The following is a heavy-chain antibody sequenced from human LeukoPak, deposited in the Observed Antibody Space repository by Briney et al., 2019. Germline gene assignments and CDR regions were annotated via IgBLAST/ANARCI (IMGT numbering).Heavy chain of an antibody. CDR2: ISYDESDK. CDR3: AKGVVAATNAAYYGMDV. V-gene: IGHV3-30*18. D-gene: IGHD2-15*01. CDR1: GLTFSNYG. Sequence: GRSRRLACAASGLTFSNYGMRWVRQAPGKGLEWVAVISYDESDKYYADSVKGRFTISRDNSKNTLYLQMNSLRPEDTAVYYCAKGVVAATNAAYYGMDVWGQGTTVTVSS. J-gene: IGHJ6*02.